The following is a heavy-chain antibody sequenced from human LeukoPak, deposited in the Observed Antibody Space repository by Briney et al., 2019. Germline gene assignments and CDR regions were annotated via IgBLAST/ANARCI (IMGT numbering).Heavy chain of an antibody. CDR3: ARGTIVPHPYCFAY. CDR2: IYYSGST. V-gene: IGHV4-59*01. J-gene: IGHJ4*03. D-gene: IGHD2-8*02. CDR1: GGSISSYY. Sequence: SETLSLTCTVSGGSISSYYWSWIRQPPGKGLEWIGYIYYSGSTNYNPSLKSRVTISVDTSKNQFSLKLSSVTAADTAVYYCARGTIVPHPYCFAYWGHGTLVTVSS.